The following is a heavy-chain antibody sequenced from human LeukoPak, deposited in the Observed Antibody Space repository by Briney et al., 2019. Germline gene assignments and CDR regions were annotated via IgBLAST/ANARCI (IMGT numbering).Heavy chain of an antibody. CDR3: ARVRLLSPSGPYYYYGMDV. CDR1: GGSFSGYY. Sequence: SETLSLTCAVYGGSFSGYYWSWIRQPPGKGLEWIGEINHSGSTNYNPSLKSRVTISVDTSKNQFSLKLSSVTAADTAVYYCARVRLLSPSGPYYYYGMDVWGQGTTVTVSS. J-gene: IGHJ6*02. V-gene: IGHV4-34*01. D-gene: IGHD5-12*01. CDR2: INHSGST.